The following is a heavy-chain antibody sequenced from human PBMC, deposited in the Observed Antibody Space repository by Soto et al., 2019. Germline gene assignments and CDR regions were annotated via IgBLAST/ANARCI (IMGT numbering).Heavy chain of an antibody. CDR1: GGSISSYY. V-gene: IGHV4-59*08. D-gene: IGHD2-15*01. J-gene: IGHJ1*01. CDR3: ARLGLGYCSGGSCYSEH. Sequence: QVPLQESGPGLVMPSETLSLTCTVSGGSISSYYWSWIRQPPGKGLEWIGYIYYSGSTNYNPSLKSRVTISVDTSKNQFSLKLSSVTAADTAVYYCARLGLGYCSGGSCYSEHWGQGTLVTVSS. CDR2: IYYSGST.